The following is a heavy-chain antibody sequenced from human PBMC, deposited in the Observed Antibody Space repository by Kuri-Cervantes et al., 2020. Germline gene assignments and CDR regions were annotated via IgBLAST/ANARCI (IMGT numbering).Heavy chain of an antibody. V-gene: IGHV3-21*01. Sequence: GGLRRRSWAASEFTFSNAWMNWVRQAQGKGLGWVSSISSSSSYIYYADSAKGRLTLSRDNAKNSQYRQMNSLRSEDTDVYYCARDIPSQLLVEIYAMDVWGQGTTVTVSS. D-gene: IGHD6-19*01. CDR3: ARDIPSQLLVEIYAMDV. CDR2: ISSSSSYI. CDR1: EFTFSNAW. J-gene: IGHJ6*02.